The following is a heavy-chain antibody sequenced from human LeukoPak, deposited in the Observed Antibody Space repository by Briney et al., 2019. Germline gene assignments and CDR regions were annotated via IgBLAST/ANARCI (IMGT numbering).Heavy chain of an antibody. V-gene: IGHV1-2*02. CDR3: ARDSIVVVPAANDFDY. D-gene: IGHD2-2*01. CDR2: INLNSGGT. Sequence: GASVKVSCKASGYTFTGYYMHWVRQAPGQGLEWMGWINLNSGGTNYAQKFQGRVTMTRDTSISTAYMELSRLRSDDTAVYYCARDSIVVVPAANDFDYWGQGTLVTVSS. CDR1: GYTFTGYY. J-gene: IGHJ4*02.